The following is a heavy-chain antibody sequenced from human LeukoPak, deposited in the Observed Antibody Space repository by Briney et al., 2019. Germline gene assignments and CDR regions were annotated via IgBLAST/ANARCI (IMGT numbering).Heavy chain of an antibody. Sequence: SETLSLTCTVSGGSISSYYWSWIRQPPGKGLEWIGYIYYSGSTNYNPSLKGRVTISVDTSKNQFSLKLSSVTAADTAVYYCAREGSRYGSGGDAFDIWGQGTMVTVSS. CDR1: GGSISSYY. D-gene: IGHD5-18*01. J-gene: IGHJ3*02. V-gene: IGHV4-59*01. CDR2: IYYSGST. CDR3: AREGSRYGSGGDAFDI.